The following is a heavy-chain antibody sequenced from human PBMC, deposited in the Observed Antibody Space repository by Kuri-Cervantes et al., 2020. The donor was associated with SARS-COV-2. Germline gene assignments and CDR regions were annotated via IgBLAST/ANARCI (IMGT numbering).Heavy chain of an antibody. J-gene: IGHJ4*02. D-gene: IGHD2-2*03. V-gene: IGHV3-23*01. CDR2: ISGSGANT. CDR3: AKDMDIVIVPTVAFDY. Sequence: GESLKISCAASGFTFSSYAMSWVRQAPGKGLEWVSSISGSGANTYYADSVRGRFTISRDNSRNTVYLDANSLRADDTAVYFCAKDMDIVIVPTVAFDYWGQGTLVTVSS. CDR1: GFTFSSYA.